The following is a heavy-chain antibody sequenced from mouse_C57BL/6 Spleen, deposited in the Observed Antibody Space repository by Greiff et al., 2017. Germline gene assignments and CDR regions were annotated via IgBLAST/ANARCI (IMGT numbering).Heavy chain of an antibody. Sequence: VKLQQSGPELVKPGASVKISCKASGYAFSSSWMNWVKQRPGKGLEWIGRIYPGDGDTNYNGKFKGKATLTADKSSSPAYMQLSSLTSEDSAVYFCARANYYDYDWNYWGQGTTLTVSS. V-gene: IGHV1-82*01. CDR1: GYAFSSSW. CDR2: IYPGDGDT. D-gene: IGHD2-4*01. J-gene: IGHJ2*01. CDR3: ARANYYDYDWNY.